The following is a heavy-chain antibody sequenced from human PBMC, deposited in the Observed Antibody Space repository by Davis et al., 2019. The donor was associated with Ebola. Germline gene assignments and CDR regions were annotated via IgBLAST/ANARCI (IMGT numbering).Heavy chain of an antibody. CDR2: MNPNSGNT. CDR1: GYTFTSYD. D-gene: IGHD6-6*01. J-gene: IGHJ6*02. Sequence: SVTVPCKASGYTFTSYDINWVRQATGQGLEWMGWMNPNSGNTGYAQKFQGRVTMTRNTSISTAYMELSSLRSEDTAVYYCAREKQLPGYYYYGMDVWGQGTTVTVSS. V-gene: IGHV1-8*01. CDR3: AREKQLPGYYYYGMDV.